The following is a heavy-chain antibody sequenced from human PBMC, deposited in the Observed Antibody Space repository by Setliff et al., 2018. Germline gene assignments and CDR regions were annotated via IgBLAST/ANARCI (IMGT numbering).Heavy chain of an antibody. CDR1: GDSISSYY. J-gene: IGHJ4*02. CDR2: FFYSGDS. CDR3: ARDRSYYASGSFTKWFDY. V-gene: IGHV4-59*01. Sequence: SETLSLTCTVSGDSISSYYWSWIRQPPGKGLEWIGLFFYSGDSRYNPSLKSRVTMSVDASRNQFSLKLSSVTAADTAIYYCARDRSYYASGSFTKWFDYWGQGTLVTVSS. D-gene: IGHD3-10*01.